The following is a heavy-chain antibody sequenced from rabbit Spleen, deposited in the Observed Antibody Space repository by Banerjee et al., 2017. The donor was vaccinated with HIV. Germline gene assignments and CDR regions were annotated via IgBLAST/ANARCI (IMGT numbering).Heavy chain of an antibody. V-gene: IGHV1S45*01. CDR1: GVSFSINTY. D-gene: IGHD8-1*01. J-gene: IGHJ4*02. CDR3: SSEAASSVTSYGFNL. CDR2: VDVVSSGFT. Sequence: QEQLVESGGGLVKPGGSLKLSCTASGVSFSINTYMCWVRQAPGKGLEWIGCVDVVSSGFTYFVSGTRARFTITITSSTTVTLQMNMLTAADAATDFCSSEAASSVTSYGFNLWGQGTLVTVS.